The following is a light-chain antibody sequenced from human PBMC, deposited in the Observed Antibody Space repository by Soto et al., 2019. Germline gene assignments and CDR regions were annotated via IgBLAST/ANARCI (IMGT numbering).Light chain of an antibody. CDR1: ASNTGAGYE. CDR3: QSYDISLSGSGV. J-gene: IGLJ3*02. Sequence: QSVLTQPPSVSGAPGQRVTISCTGNASNTGAGYEVHWYQQPPGKAPKLLISGHNIRPSGVPDRFFGSKSGTSASLAITGLQAEDEADYYCQSYDISLSGSGVFGGGTKLTVL. CDR2: GHN. V-gene: IGLV1-40*01.